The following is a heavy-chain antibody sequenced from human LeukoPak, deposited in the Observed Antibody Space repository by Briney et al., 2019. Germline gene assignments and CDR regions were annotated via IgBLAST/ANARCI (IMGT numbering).Heavy chain of an antibody. J-gene: IGHJ3*02. Sequence: QSGGSLRLSCAASGFTFSSYGMHWVRQAPGKGLEWVAVIWYDGSNKFYADSVKGRFTISRDNSKNTLYLQMNSLRAEDTAVYYCARDYGGIALAGTIGAFDIWGQGTMVTVSS. D-gene: IGHD6-19*01. V-gene: IGHV3-33*01. CDR2: IWYDGSNK. CDR3: ARDYGGIALAGTIGAFDI. CDR1: GFTFSSYG.